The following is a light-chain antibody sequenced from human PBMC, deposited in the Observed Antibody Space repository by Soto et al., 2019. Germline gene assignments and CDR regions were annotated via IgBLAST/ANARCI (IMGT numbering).Light chain of an antibody. Sequence: DIQMTQSPSSLSASVGDRVTITCRASQSISSYLNWYQQKPGKATKLLIYAASSLQSGVPSRFSGSGSGTDFTLTISSLQPEDFATYYCQQSYITPPTFGQGTKVEIK. CDR3: QQSYITPPT. J-gene: IGKJ1*01. CDR2: AAS. CDR1: QSISSY. V-gene: IGKV1-39*01.